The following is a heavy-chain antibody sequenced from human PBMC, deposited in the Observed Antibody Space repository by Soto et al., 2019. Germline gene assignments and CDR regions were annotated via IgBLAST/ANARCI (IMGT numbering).Heavy chain of an antibody. CDR3: ARESGSGPLNDAFDI. D-gene: IGHD6-19*01. CDR1: GYTFTSYG. CDR2: ISAYNGNT. J-gene: IGHJ3*02. V-gene: IGHV1-18*01. Sequence: ASVKVSCKASGYTFTSYGISWVRQAPGQGLEWMGWISAYNGNTNYAQKLQGRVTMTTDTSTSTAYMELRSLRSDDTAVYYCARESGSGPLNDAFDIWGQGTMVTVSS.